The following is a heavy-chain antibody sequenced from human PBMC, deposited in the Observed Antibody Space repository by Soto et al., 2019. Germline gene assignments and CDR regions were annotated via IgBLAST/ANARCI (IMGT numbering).Heavy chain of an antibody. Sequence: EVQLVESGGGLVQPGGSLRLSCAASGFTFSSYSMNWVRRAPGKGLEWVSYISSSGSTIYYSDSVKGRFSISRDNAKNSLYLQMSSLRDEDMAVYYCARSPYYYGMDVWCQGTTVTVSS. V-gene: IGHV3-48*02. CDR2: ISSSGSTI. J-gene: IGHJ6*02. CDR1: GFTFSSYS. CDR3: ARSPYYYGMDV.